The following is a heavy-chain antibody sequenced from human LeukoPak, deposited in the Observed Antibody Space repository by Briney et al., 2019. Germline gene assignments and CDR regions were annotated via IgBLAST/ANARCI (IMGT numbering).Heavy chain of an antibody. V-gene: IGHV4-39*01. J-gene: IGHJ4*02. CDR1: GGSISSYY. CDR2: IYYSGST. CDR3: ARQLGYCSSTSCYADKVDY. D-gene: IGHD2-2*01. Sequence: PSETLSLTCTVSGGSISSYYWSWIRQPPGKGLEWIGSIYYSGSTYYNPSLKSRVTISVDTSKNQFSLKLSSVTAADTAMYYCARQLGYCSSTSCYADKVDYWGQGTLVTVSS.